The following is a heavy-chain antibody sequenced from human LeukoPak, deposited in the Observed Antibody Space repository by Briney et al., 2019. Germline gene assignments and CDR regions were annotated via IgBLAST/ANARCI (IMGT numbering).Heavy chain of an antibody. CDR3: ARVCRYYDFWSGLNWFDP. CDR1: GYTFTNYG. Sequence: ASVKVSCKASGYTFTNYGISWVRQAPGQGLEWMGWISAYNGNTNYAQKLQGRVTMTTDTSTSTAYMELRSLRSDDTAVYYCARVCRYYDFWSGLNWFDPWGQGTLVTVSS. J-gene: IGHJ5*02. D-gene: IGHD3-3*01. V-gene: IGHV1-18*01. CDR2: ISAYNGNT.